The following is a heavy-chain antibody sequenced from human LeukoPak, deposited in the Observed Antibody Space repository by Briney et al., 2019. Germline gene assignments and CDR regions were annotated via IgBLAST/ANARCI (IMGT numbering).Heavy chain of an antibody. Sequence: ASVKVSCKASGYTFTSYDINWVRQATGQGLEWMGWINPNSGGTNYAQKFQGRVTMTRDTSISTAYMELSRLRSDDTAVYYCARGIVGATTGDWGQGTLVTVSS. D-gene: IGHD1-26*01. J-gene: IGHJ4*02. CDR2: INPNSGGT. CDR3: ARGIVGATTGD. V-gene: IGHV1-2*02. CDR1: GYTFTSYD.